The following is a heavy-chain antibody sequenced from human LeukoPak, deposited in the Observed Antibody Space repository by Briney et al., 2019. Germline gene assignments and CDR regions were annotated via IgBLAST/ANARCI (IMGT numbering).Heavy chain of an antibody. D-gene: IGHD3-10*01. CDR1: RFSFSTFY. CDR3: ARTRSSSGYLDV. V-gene: IGHV1-46*01. CDR2: IHPNGFIT. J-gene: IGHJ6*03. Sequence: ASVKVFCKTFRFSFSTFYIHWLRRDHGQGLEWMCIIHPNGFITSYAQRFKGRVSMARDPSTCTVYMELNSLIFDDKGVYYCARTRSSSGYLDVWGTGTTVTVSS.